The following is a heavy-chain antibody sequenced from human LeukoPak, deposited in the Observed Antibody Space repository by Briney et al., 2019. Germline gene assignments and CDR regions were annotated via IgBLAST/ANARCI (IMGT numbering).Heavy chain of an antibody. CDR1: GGSISSYY. V-gene: IGHV4-59*01. CDR2: IYYSQST. Sequence: PSETLSLTCTVSGGSISSYYWSWIRQPPGKGLEWIGYIYYSQSTNYNPYLKSRVTISVHTSKNQFSLKLSSVTAADTAVYYCARVTAAGTPYYFAYWGQGALVTVSS. CDR3: ARVTAAGTPYYFAY. J-gene: IGHJ4*02. D-gene: IGHD6-13*01.